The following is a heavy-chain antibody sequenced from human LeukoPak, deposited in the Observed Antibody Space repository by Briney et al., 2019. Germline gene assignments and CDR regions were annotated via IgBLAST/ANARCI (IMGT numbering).Heavy chain of an antibody. V-gene: IGHV4-59*11. J-gene: IGHJ4*02. Sequence: PSETLSLTCAVSGASMRDHYWTWIRQPPGKGLEWIGNIYYMLNANSYNPSLKSRVSISMDTPGTQFSLKLNSVTAADMAVYYCATSFRSGWGFDSWGQGILVAVSS. CDR1: GASMRDHY. CDR2: IYYMLNA. CDR3: ATSFRSGWGFDS. D-gene: IGHD6-19*01.